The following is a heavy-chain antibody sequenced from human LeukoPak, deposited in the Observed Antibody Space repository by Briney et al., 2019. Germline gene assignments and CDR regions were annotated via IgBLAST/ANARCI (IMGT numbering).Heavy chain of an antibody. Sequence: SGGSLRLSCAASGFTVSSNYMSWVRQAPGKGLEWVSVIYSGGSTYYADSVKGRFTISRDNSKNTLYLQMNSLRAEDTAVYYCARDYYDSSGLFDYWGQGTLVTVSS. CDR3: ARDYYDSSGLFDY. D-gene: IGHD3-22*01. CDR2: IYSGGST. J-gene: IGHJ4*02. V-gene: IGHV3-66*02. CDR1: GFTVSSNY.